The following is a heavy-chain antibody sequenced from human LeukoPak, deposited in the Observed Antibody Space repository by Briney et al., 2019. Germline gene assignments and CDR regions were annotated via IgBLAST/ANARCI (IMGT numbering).Heavy chain of an antibody. Sequence: SETLSLTCTVSGGSISGYFWSWIRQPPGEGLEWIGYIHASGSTNQSPSLKSRVTISVDTSKNQFSLKLTSVTAADTAVYYCARGRPVTGSLYFDYWGQGTLVTVSS. D-gene: IGHD1-26*01. CDR1: GGSISGYF. V-gene: IGHV4-59*01. CDR2: IHASGST. CDR3: ARGRPVTGSLYFDY. J-gene: IGHJ4*02.